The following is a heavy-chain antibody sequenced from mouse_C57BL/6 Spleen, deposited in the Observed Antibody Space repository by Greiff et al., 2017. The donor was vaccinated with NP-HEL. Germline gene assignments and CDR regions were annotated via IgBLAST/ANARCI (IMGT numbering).Heavy chain of an antibody. J-gene: IGHJ1*03. CDR3: ARGDYGSHFDV. CDR2: IYPGDGDT. D-gene: IGHD1-1*01. CDR1: GYAFSSSW. Sequence: QVHVKQSGPELVKPGASVKISCKASGYAFSSSWMNWVKQRPGKGLEWIGRIYPGDGDTNYNGKFKGKATLTADKSSSTAYMQLSSLTSEDSAVYFCARGDYGSHFDVWGTGTTVTVSS. V-gene: IGHV1-82*01.